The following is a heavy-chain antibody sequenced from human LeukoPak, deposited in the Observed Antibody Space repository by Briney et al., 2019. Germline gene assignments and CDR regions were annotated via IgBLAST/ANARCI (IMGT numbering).Heavy chain of an antibody. J-gene: IGHJ4*02. Sequence: AGESLRLSCVVPGFTFTSYAMSWVRQAPGKGLEWVSFISGIGSSTYYADSVKGRFTISRDNAKNTLYLQMNSLRAEDTAVYYCARDLAESTTVVTPLVDYWGQGTLVTVSS. CDR1: GFTFTSYA. CDR2: ISGIGSST. D-gene: IGHD4-23*01. V-gene: IGHV3-23*01. CDR3: ARDLAESTTVVTPLVDY.